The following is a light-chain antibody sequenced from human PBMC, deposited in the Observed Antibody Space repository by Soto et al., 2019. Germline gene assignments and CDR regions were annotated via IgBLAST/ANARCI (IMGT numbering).Light chain of an antibody. Sequence: QSVLTQPASVSGSPGQSITISCTGTSSDVGGYNYVSWYQHHPGKAPKLMIYEVSNRPSGVSHRFSGSKSGNTASLTISGLQAEDEADFYCSSYTSSSTRVFGTGTKVTVL. V-gene: IGLV2-14*01. CDR1: SSDVGGYNY. J-gene: IGLJ1*01. CDR2: EVS. CDR3: SSYTSSSTRV.